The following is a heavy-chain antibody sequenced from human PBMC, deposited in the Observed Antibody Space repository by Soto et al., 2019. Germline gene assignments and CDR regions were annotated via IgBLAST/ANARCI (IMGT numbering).Heavy chain of an antibody. CDR1: GGSISSSNW. J-gene: IGHJ4*02. CDR3: ARAPPTTVTPHDY. D-gene: IGHD4-17*01. Sequence: SETLSLTCAVSGGSISSSNWWSWVRQPPGKGLEWIGEIYHSGSTNYNPSLKSRVTISVDKSKNQFSLKLSSVTAADTAVYYFARAPPTTVTPHDYWGQRTLVTVSS. CDR2: IYHSGST. V-gene: IGHV4-4*02.